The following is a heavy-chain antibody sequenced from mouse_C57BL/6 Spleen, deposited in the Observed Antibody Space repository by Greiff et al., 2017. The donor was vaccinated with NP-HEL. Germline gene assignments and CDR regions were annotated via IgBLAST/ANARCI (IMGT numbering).Heavy chain of an antibody. CDR3: ARGAITTVVATGYFDY. Sequence: QVQLQQPGAELVMPGASVKLSCKASGYTFTSYWMHWVKQRPGQGLEWIGEIDPSDSYTNYNQKFKGKSTLTVDKSSSTAYMQLSSLTSEDSAVYYCARGAITTVVATGYFDYWGQGTTLKVSS. CDR2: IDPSDSYT. CDR1: GYTFTSYW. V-gene: IGHV1-69*01. J-gene: IGHJ2*01. D-gene: IGHD1-1*01.